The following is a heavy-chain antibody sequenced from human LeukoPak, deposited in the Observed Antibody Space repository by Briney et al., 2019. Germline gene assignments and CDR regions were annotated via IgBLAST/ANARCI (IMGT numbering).Heavy chain of an antibody. CDR1: GGSISSYY. CDR3: ARYTVLYGMDV. CDR2: IYYSGST. D-gene: IGHD4-17*01. J-gene: IGHJ6*02. V-gene: IGHV4-59*01. Sequence: PSETLSLTCTVSGGSISSYYWSWIRQPPGKGLEWIGYIYYSGSTNYNPSLKSRVTISVDTSKNQFSLKLSSVTAADTAVYYCARYTVLYGMDVWGQGTTVTVSS.